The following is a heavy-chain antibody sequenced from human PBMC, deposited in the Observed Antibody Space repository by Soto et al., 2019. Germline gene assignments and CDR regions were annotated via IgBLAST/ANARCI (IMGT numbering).Heavy chain of an antibody. CDR3: AKDHGYYGSGSYSLYFDY. V-gene: IGHV3-48*01. CDR1: GFTFSTYS. D-gene: IGHD3-10*01. J-gene: IGHJ4*02. CDR2: ISSSSSTI. Sequence: GSLRLSCAASGFTFSTYSMNWVRQAPGKGLEWVSYISSSSSTIFYTDSVKGRFTVSRDNAKNSLYLQMNSLRAEDTAVYYCAKDHGYYGSGSYSLYFDYWGQGTLVTVSS.